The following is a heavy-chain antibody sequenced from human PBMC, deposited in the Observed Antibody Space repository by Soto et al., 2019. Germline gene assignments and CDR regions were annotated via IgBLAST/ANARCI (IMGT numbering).Heavy chain of an antibody. CDR3: ARDPYFYDSSGYYYPNWFDP. J-gene: IGHJ5*02. CDR1: GFTFSSYG. V-gene: IGHV3-33*01. D-gene: IGHD3-22*01. CDR2: IWYDGSNK. Sequence: QVQLVESGGGVVQPGRSLRLSCAASGFTFSSYGMHWVRQAPGKGLEWVAVIWYDGSNKYYADSVKGRFTISRDNSKNTLYLQMNSLRAEDTAVYYCARDPYFYDSSGYYYPNWFDPWGQGTLVTVSS.